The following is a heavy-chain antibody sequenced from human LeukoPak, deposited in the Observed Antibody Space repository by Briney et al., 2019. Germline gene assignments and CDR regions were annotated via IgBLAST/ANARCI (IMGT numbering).Heavy chain of an antibody. CDR3: ARQREYYESSGYYSFDY. CDR1: GGSISSSSYY. Sequence: KPSETLSLTCTVSGGSISSSSYYWSWIRQPPGKGLEWIGYIYSSGSTNYNPSLKSRVTISVDTSKNQFSLKLSSVTAADTAVYYCARQREYYESSGYYSFDYWGQGTLVTVSS. J-gene: IGHJ4*02. V-gene: IGHV4-61*05. CDR2: IYSSGST. D-gene: IGHD3-22*01.